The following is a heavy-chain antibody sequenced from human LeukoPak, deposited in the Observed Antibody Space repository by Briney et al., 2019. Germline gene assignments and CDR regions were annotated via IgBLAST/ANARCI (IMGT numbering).Heavy chain of an antibody. CDR3: ARGSSLDYGDYKGMDV. Sequence: SVKVSCKASGGTFSSYAISWVRQAPGQGLEWMGRVIPILGIANYAQKFQGRVTITADKSTSTAYMELSSLRSEDTAVYYCARGSSLDYGDYKGMDVWGQGTTVTVSS. V-gene: IGHV1-69*04. CDR1: GGTFSSYA. CDR2: VIPILGIA. D-gene: IGHD4-17*01. J-gene: IGHJ6*02.